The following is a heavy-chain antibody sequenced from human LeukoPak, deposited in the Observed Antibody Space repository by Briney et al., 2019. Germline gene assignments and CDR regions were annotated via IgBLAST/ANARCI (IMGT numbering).Heavy chain of an antibody. J-gene: IGHJ4*02. CDR2: ISAYNGNT. V-gene: IGHV1-18*01. Sequence: ASVKVSCKASGYTFTSYGISWVRQAPGQGLEWMGWISAYNGNTNYAQKLQGRVTMTTDTSTSTAYMELRSLRSDDTAVYYCGRGRGNGRPENYFDYWGQGTLVTVSS. D-gene: IGHD2-8*01. CDR3: GRGRGNGRPENYFDY. CDR1: GYTFTSYG.